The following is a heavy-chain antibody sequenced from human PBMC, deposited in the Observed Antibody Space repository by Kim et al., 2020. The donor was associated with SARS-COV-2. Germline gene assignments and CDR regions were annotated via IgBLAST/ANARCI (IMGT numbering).Heavy chain of an antibody. V-gene: IGHV3-23*01. Sequence: GGSLRLSCAASGFTFSSYAMSWVRQAPGKGLXXVSAXXGSGGSTYYADSVKGRXXXSRXXXKNXXXLXXXSLXXXDTXXXYXXXDGXXXYF. CDR1: GFTFSSYA. CDR3: XXDGXXXYF. CDR2: XXGSGGST. D-gene: IGHD3-10*01. J-gene: IGHJ2*01.